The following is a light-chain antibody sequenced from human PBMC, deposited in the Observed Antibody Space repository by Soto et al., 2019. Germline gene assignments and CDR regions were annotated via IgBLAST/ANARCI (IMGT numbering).Light chain of an antibody. CDR1: QKISSTV. J-gene: IGKJ2*01. Sequence: EIGLTMSLGIVSLTTGERASLSCMVSQKISSTVLAWYQQKPGQAPRLLIYGASRRATGIPDRFSGRESGTDFTLTITTLEPEDSAVYFCQQYASSPSTFGQGTKLDI. CDR3: QQYASSPST. V-gene: IGKV3-20*01. CDR2: GAS.